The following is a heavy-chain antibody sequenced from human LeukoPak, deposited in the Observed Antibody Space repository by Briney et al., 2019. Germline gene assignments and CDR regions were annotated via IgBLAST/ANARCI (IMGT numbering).Heavy chain of an antibody. Sequence: ASVKVSCKASGYTFTGYYMHWVRQAPGQGLEWMGWINPNSGGTNYAQKFQGRVTMTRDTSISTAYMELSRLRSDDTAVYYCARDIWNLRMIYYWGQGTLVTVSS. J-gene: IGHJ4*02. V-gene: IGHV1-2*02. CDR3: ARDIWNLRMIYY. CDR1: GYTFTGYY. D-gene: IGHD1-1*01. CDR2: INPNSGGT.